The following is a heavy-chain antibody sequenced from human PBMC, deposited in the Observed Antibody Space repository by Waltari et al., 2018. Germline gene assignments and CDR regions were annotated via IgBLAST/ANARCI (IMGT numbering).Heavy chain of an antibody. CDR2: ISGDGSTI. CDR1: GFTLSGTW. J-gene: IGHJ4*02. V-gene: IGHV3-74*01. Sequence: EVQLVESGGGLVQPGGSLRLSCAAPGFTLSGTWPHWARQVPGKGLVWFSRISGDGSTINYADSVKGRFTISRDTAKNTLYLQMNSLRAEDTAVYYCARGADLRGQGILVTVSS. CDR3: ARGADL. D-gene: IGHD3-3*01.